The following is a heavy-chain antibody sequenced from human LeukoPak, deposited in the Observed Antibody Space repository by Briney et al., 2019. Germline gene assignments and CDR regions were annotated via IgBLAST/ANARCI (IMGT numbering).Heavy chain of an antibody. D-gene: IGHD1-26*01. CDR1: RFTLSSYS. Sequence: AGGSMRLSCAASRFTLSSYSMRWVSQAPGGGRGWVSYISSSSSTIYHADSVKGRSTISRDNAKNTLYLQMNSLRAEDTAVYYCGREVGATTPADYWGQGTLVTVS. CDR2: ISSSSSTI. J-gene: IGHJ4*02. V-gene: IGHV3-48*01. CDR3: GREVGATTPADY.